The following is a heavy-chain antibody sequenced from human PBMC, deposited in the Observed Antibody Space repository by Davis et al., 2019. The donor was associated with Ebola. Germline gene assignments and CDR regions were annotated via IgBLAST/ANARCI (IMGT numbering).Heavy chain of an antibody. D-gene: IGHD3-10*01. CDR1: GYTFTSYG. CDR3: ASSSGSYYYMDV. V-gene: IGHV1-69*13. Sequence: SVKVSCKASGYTFTSYGTSWVRQAPGQGLEWMGGIIPIFGTANYAQKFQGRVTITADESTSTAYMELSSLRSEDTAVYYCASSSGSYYYMDVWGKGTTVTVSS. J-gene: IGHJ6*03. CDR2: IIPIFGTA.